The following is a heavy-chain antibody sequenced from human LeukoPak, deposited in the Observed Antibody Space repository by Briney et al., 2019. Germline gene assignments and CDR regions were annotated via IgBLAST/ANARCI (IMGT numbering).Heavy chain of an antibody. V-gene: IGHV3-74*01. CDR3: ARDYDSSGYYEADAFDI. CDR1: GFTFSSYW. J-gene: IGHJ3*02. D-gene: IGHD3-22*01. CDR2: INSDGSST. Sequence: PGGSLRLSCAASGFTFSSYWMHWVRQAPGKGPVWVSRINSDGSSTSYADSVKGRFTISRDNAKNTVRLQMNSLRAEDTAVYYCARDYDSSGYYEADAFDIWGQGTMVTVSS.